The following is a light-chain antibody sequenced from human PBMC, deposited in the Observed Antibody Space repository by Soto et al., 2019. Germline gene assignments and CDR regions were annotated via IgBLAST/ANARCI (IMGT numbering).Light chain of an antibody. V-gene: IGKV3D-15*01. CDR2: GAS. CDR1: QTINNN. Sequence: NLAPYTLSFNTLYIATLSFRASQTINNNVAWYQLKDGQVPRLVIYGASTRATDIPARFSGSGSGTEFTLTISSLQSEDFAEYHCQQYNNLPRRFCQGSKVDIK. CDR3: QQYNNLPRR. J-gene: IGKJ1*01.